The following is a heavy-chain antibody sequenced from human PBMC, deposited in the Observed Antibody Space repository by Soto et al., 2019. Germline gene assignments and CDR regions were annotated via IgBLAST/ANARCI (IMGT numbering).Heavy chain of an antibody. CDR2: INPTSDT. V-gene: IGHV1-46*01. D-gene: IGHD2-15*01. J-gene: IGHJ4*02. Sequence: VQLVQSGAEVKKPGASVNVSCKASGYTFTSYYIHWVRQAPGQGLEWMGIINPTSDTTYAQKFQGRVTMTRDTSTSTVYMELSSLRSEDTAVYYCARVYCSGGSCYGIDYWGQGTLVTVSS. CDR3: ARVYCSGGSCYGIDY. CDR1: GYTFTSYY.